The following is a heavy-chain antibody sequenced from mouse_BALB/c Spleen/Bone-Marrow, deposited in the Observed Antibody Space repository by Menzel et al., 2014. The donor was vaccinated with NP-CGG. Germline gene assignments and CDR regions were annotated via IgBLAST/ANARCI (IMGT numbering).Heavy chain of an antibody. V-gene: IGHV2-9*02. CDR1: GFSLTSYG. J-gene: IGHJ2*01. Sequence: VNVVESGPGLVAPSQSLSITCTVSGFSLTSYGVHWVRQPPGKGLEWLGVIWAGGSTNYNSVLMSRLSISKDNSKSQVFLKMNSPQTDDTALYYCAREGPTMITTDFDYWGQGTTLTVSS. CDR2: IWAGGST. CDR3: AREGPTMITTDFDY. D-gene: IGHD2-4*01.